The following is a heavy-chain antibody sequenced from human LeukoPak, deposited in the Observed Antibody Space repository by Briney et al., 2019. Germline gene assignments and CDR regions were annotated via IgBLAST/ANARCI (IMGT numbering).Heavy chain of an antibody. D-gene: IGHD6-19*01. V-gene: IGHV3-33*01. CDR3: ARDLGYSSGHPFDY. Sequence: GGSLRLSCVVSGFTFSSHSMHWVRQAPGKGLEWVALMWGDGSNKYHADSVKGRFTISRDNSKNTLYLQVSSLRAEDTAVYYCARDLGYSSGHPFDYWGQGTLVTVSS. CDR2: MWGDGSNK. J-gene: IGHJ4*02. CDR1: GFTFSSHS.